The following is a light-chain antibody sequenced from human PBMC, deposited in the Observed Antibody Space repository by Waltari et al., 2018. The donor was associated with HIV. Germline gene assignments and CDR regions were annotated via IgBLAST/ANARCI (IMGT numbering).Light chain of an antibody. CDR1: SSDVGSYNR. V-gene: IGLV2-18*01. J-gene: IGLJ2*01. Sequence: GSPGQSVSISCTGSSSDVGSYNRVSWYQQPPGTAPKLIIYEVNNRPSGVPDRFSGSQSGNTASLTISGLQAEDEADYYCSLYTGTTNVLFGGGTKLTVL. CDR3: SLYTGTTNVL. CDR2: EVN.